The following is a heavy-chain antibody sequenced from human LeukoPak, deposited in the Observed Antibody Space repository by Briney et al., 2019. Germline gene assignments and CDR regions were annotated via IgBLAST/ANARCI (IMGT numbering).Heavy chain of an antibody. CDR1: GFTFSSYA. CDR3: AKDARSFYCSGGSCYSTD. Sequence: GGSLRLSCAASGFTFSSYARSWVRQAPGKGLEWVSAISGSGGSTYYADSVKGRFTISRDNSKNTLYLQMNSLRAEDTAVYYCAKDARSFYCSGGSCYSTDWGQGTLVTVSS. CDR2: ISGSGGST. J-gene: IGHJ4*02. D-gene: IGHD2-15*01. V-gene: IGHV3-23*01.